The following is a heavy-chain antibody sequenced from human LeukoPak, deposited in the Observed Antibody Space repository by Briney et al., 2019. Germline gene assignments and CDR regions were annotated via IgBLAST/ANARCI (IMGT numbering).Heavy chain of an antibody. D-gene: IGHD3-3*01. CDR2: INHSGST. J-gene: IGHJ6*03. CDR1: GGSFSGYY. V-gene: IGHV4-34*01. Sequence: SETLSLTCAVYGGSFSGYYWSWIRQPPGKGLEWIGEINHSGSTNYNPSLKSRVTISVDTSKNQFSLKLSSVTAADTAVYYCARVGLRLKPRMDVWGKGTTVTISS. CDR3: ARVGLRLKPRMDV.